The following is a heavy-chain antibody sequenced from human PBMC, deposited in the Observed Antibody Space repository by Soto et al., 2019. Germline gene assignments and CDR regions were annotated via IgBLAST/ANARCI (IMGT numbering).Heavy chain of an antibody. V-gene: IGHV1-46*01. CDR2: MRPSGGNT. CDR3: AREPKESFYFDY. D-gene: IGHD3-10*01. CDR1: GYSFTNYY. Sequence: ASVKVSCEASGYSFTNYYIHWFRQAPGQGLEWLGIMRPSGGNTASAPRFQDKVTMTRDTSTSTVWMELTSLTSEDTAVYYCAREPKESFYFDYWGQGTLVTVSS. J-gene: IGHJ4*02.